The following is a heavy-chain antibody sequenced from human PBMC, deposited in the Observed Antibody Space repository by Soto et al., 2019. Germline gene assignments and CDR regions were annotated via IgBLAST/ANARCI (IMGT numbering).Heavy chain of an antibody. Sequence: QALPCTVSGGSISSGDYYWSWIRQPPGEGLEWIGYIYYSGSTYYNPSLKSRVTISVDTSKNPFSLKLSSVTAADTAVYYCARRTEFKGVENSGYDGGNWFDPWGQGTLVHVST. J-gene: IGHJ5*02. CDR3: ARRTEFKGVENSGYDGGNWFDP. V-gene: IGHV4-30-4*01. CDR1: GGSISSGDYY. CDR2: IYYSGST. D-gene: IGHD5-12*01.